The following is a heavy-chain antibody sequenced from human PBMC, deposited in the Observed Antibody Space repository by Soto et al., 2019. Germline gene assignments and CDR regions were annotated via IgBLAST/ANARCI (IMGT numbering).Heavy chain of an antibody. Sequence: SGPTLVNPTETLTLTCTVPGISLTNDNMGVNWIRQPPGKALEWLAHILSNDEKSYSTSLRSRLIISKDTSKSQVVFSMTNMDPEDTATYYCARMGLDYDFWSGSGYYYGLDVWGQGTTVTVSS. CDR1: GISLTNDNMG. J-gene: IGHJ6*02. V-gene: IGHV2-26*01. D-gene: IGHD3-3*01. CDR3: ARMGLDYDFWSGSGYYYGLDV. CDR2: ILSNDEK.